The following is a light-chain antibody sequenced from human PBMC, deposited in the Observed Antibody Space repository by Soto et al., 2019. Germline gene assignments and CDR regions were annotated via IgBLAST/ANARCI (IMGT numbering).Light chain of an antibody. CDR3: QQYNRWPRT. V-gene: IGKV3-15*01. CDR1: QTIGIN. J-gene: IGKJ1*01. Sequence: EIVLTQSPATLSVSPGKIATLSCRASQTIGINFAWYQQKPGQTPSLLIYSASTGATGIPGRFSGSGAGTEFTLTISSLQSEDFAVDYCQQYNRWPRTFGQGTKVEIK. CDR2: SAS.